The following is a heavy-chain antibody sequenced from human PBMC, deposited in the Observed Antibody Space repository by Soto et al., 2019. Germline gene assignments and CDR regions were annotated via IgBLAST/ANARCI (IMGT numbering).Heavy chain of an antibody. Sequence: SVKVSGKASGYTFTSYDINWVRQATGQGLEWMGWMNPNSGNTGYAQKFQGRVTMTRNTSISTAYMELRSLRSEDTAVYYCARGFPPYYDSSGYYSLGDCWGQ. V-gene: IGHV1-8*01. J-gene: IGHJ4*02. CDR2: MNPNSGNT. D-gene: IGHD3-22*01. CDR1: GYTFTSYD. CDR3: ARGFPPYYDSSGYYSLGDC.